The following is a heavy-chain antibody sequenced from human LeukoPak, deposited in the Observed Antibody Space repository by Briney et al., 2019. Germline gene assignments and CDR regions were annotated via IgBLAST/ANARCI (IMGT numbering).Heavy chain of an antibody. CDR3: ASEAAYSSTWYYFDY. Sequence: SQTLSLTCTVSGGSISSGDYYWSWIRQPPGKGLEWIGYIYYSGSTYYNPSLKSRITISVDTPKNQFSLSLSSVTAADTAVYYCASEAAYSSTWYYFDYWGQGTLVTVSS. CDR2: IYYSGST. D-gene: IGHD6-13*01. CDR1: GGSISSGDYY. V-gene: IGHV4-30-4*08. J-gene: IGHJ4*02.